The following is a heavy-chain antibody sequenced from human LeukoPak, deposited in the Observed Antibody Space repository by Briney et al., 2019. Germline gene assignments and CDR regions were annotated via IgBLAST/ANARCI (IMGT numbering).Heavy chain of an antibody. Sequence: GGSLRLSCAASGFTFSSYAMNWVRQAPGKGLEWVSTISGGGGSTYYADSVKGRFTISRDNSENTLYLQMNSLRAEDTAVYYCAKVTSSGWATNYYYHYMDVWGKGTTVTISS. V-gene: IGHV3-23*01. J-gene: IGHJ6*03. CDR3: AKVTSSGWATNYYYHYMDV. D-gene: IGHD6-19*01. CDR1: GFTFSSYA. CDR2: ISGGGGST.